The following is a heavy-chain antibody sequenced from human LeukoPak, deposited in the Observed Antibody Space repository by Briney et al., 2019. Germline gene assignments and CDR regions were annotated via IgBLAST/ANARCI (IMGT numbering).Heavy chain of an antibody. V-gene: IGHV4-59*01. CDR3: ARVRSIAARRGSAAPRRGYAFDI. CDR1: GGSISSYY. CDR2: IYYSGST. D-gene: IGHD6-6*01. J-gene: IGHJ3*02. Sequence: SETLSLTCTVSGGSISSYYWSWIRQPPGKGLEWIGYIYYSGSTNYNPSLKSRVTISVDTSKNQFSLKLSSVTAADTAVYYCARVRSIAARRGSAAPRRGYAFDIWGQGTMVTVSS.